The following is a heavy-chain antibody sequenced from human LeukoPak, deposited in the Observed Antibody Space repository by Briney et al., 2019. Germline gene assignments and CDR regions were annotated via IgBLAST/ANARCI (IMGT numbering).Heavy chain of an antibody. CDR2: LEQDGGGK. CDR1: VSTLSIHW. CDR3: ARETRGAVGSY. J-gene: IGHJ4*02. D-gene: IGHD6-19*01. V-gene: IGHV3-7*05. Sequence: GGSLRLSCAASVSTLSIHWMSWFRQSPGKGLEWVASLEQDGGGKYYVDSVKGRFTISRDSAKNSVYLQMNSLRPEDTAVYYCARETRGAVGSYWGQGTLVTVSS.